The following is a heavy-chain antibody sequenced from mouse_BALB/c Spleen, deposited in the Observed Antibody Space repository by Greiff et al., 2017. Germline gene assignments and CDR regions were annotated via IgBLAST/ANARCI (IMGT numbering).Heavy chain of an antibody. CDR3: ARGIYYGNYGFAY. CDR1: GYTFSSYW. D-gene: IGHD2-1*01. J-gene: IGHJ3*01. Sequence: VQLQQSGAELMKPGASVKISCKATGYTFSSYWIEWVKQRPGHGLEWIGEILPGSGSTNYNEKFKGKATFTADTSSNTAYMQLSSLTSEDSAVYYCARGIYYGNYGFAYWGQGTLVTVSA. V-gene: IGHV1-9*01. CDR2: ILPGSGST.